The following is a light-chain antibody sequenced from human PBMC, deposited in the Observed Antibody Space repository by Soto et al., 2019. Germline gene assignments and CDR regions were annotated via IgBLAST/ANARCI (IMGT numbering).Light chain of an antibody. CDR2: DTS. Sequence: QALVTQEPSLTVSPGGTVTLTCGSSTGAVTSGHYPYWFQQKPGQAPRTLIYDTSNKHSWTPARFSGSLLGGKAALTLSGAQPEDEAEYYCLLSYSGARSVVFGGGTQLTVL. CDR3: LLSYSGARSVV. CDR1: TGAVTSGHY. V-gene: IGLV7-46*01. J-gene: IGLJ2*01.